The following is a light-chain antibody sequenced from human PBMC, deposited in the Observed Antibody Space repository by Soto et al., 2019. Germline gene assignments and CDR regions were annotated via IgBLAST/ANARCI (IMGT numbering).Light chain of an antibody. Sequence: EIVLTQSPGTLSLSPWERATLSSRASQSFSSNLAWYQQKPGQVPSLLIYGAFTRATGFPARFSGSGSGTEFTLTISSLQSEDFAVYYCQQYDNWPQTFGQGTKVDIK. CDR1: QSFSSN. V-gene: IGKV3-15*01. CDR3: QQYDNWPQT. J-gene: IGKJ1*01. CDR2: GAF.